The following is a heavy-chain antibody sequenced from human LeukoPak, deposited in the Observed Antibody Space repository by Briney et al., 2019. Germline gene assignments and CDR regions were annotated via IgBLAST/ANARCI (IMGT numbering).Heavy chain of an antibody. CDR1: GFTFSSYG. D-gene: IGHD3-22*01. CDR2: ISYDGSNK. J-gene: IGHJ4*02. CDR3: AYDSSGPKEDFDY. V-gene: IGHV3-30*03. Sequence: PGRSLRLSCAASGFTFSSYGMHWVRQAPGKGLEWVAVISYDGSNKYYADSVKGRFTISRDNSKNTLYLQMNSLRAEDTAVYYCAYDSSGPKEDFDYWGQGTLVTVSS.